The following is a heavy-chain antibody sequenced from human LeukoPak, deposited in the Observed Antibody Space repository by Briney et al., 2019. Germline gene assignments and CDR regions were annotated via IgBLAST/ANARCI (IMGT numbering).Heavy chain of an antibody. V-gene: IGHV3-43D*03. CDR2: ISWDGGST. J-gene: IGHJ6*02. CDR1: GFTFDDYA. D-gene: IGHD5-12*01. CDR3: AKDMGLRFSYYYYYYGMDV. Sequence: PGGSLRLSCAASGFTFDDYAMHWVRQAPGKGLEWVSLISWDGGSTYYADSVKGRFTISRDNSKNSLYLQMNSLRAEDTALYHCAKDMGLRFSYYYYYYGMDVWGQGTTVTVSS.